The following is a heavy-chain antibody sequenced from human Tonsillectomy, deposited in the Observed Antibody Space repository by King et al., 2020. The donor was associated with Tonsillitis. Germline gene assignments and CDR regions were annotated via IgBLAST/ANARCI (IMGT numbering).Heavy chain of an antibody. D-gene: IGHD1-14*01. Sequence: VQLVESGGGVVQPGGSLRLSCEASGFIFKSFGMHWVRQAPGKGLEWVASLSYDGGNKYYAESVKGRFTISRDNSEHTLYLQMNSLRGEDTANYYCAKEGAGPFDSWGQGTLVTVSA. J-gene: IGHJ4*02. CDR1: GFIFKSFG. V-gene: IGHV3-30*18. CDR2: LSYDGGNK. CDR3: AKEGAGPFDS.